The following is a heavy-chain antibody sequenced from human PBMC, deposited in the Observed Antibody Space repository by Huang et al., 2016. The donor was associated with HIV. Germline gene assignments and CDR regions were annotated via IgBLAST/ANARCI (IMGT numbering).Heavy chain of an antibody. Sequence: QVQLVQSGSELKKPGASVKVSCKASGYIFTNYGVNWVRQAPGQGLEWLGLIDIDTWNPRYAQGLTGRFVFSLDTSVNTAYLQISSLKAADSAIYYCVRVRRVMDTYCVADCSTLEAFDIWGQGTVVTVSA. CDR1: GYIFTNYG. D-gene: IGHD2-21*02. CDR3: VRVRRVMDTYCVADCSTLEAFDI. J-gene: IGHJ3*02. CDR2: IDIDTWNP. V-gene: IGHV7-4-1*02.